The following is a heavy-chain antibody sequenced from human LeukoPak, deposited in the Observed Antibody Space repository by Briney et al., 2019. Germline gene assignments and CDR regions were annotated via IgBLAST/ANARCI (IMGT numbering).Heavy chain of an antibody. CDR3: ARAGGGYYFSYMDV. CDR2: IIPIFGTA. CDR1: GGTFSSYA. Sequence: SVKVSCKASGGTFSSYAINWVRQAPGQGLEWMGGIIPIFGTANYAQKFQGRVTITADESTSTAYMELSSLRSEDTAVYYCARAGGGYYFSYMDVWGKGTTVTISS. D-gene: IGHD5-18*01. V-gene: IGHV1-69*13. J-gene: IGHJ6*03.